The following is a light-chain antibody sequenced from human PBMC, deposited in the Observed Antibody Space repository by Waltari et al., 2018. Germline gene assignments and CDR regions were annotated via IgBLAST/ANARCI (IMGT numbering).Light chain of an antibody. Sequence: DIQMTQSPSTLSASVGDRVTITCRASQSISSWLAWYQQKPGKAPKLLIYKASSLESGVPLRFSGSGSGTEFTLTISSLQPDDFATYYCQQYNSPLFTFGPGTKVDIK. CDR1: QSISSW. CDR2: KAS. CDR3: QQYNSPLFT. J-gene: IGKJ3*01. V-gene: IGKV1-5*03.